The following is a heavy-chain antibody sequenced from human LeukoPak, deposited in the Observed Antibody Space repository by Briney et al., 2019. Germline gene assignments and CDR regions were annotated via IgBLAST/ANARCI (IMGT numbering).Heavy chain of an antibody. V-gene: IGHV3-7*01. CDR2: INQDGSEK. CDR1: GFTFVSHW. CDR3: ARDVTEIAAAGTDYYYYYYMDV. J-gene: IGHJ6*03. D-gene: IGHD6-13*01. Sequence: PGGSLRLSCVASGFTFVSHWMTWVRQAPGKGLEWVANINQDGSEKYYVDSVKGRFTISRDNAKNSLYPQMNSLRAEDTAVYYCARDVTEIAAAGTDYYYYYYMDVWGKGTTVTISS.